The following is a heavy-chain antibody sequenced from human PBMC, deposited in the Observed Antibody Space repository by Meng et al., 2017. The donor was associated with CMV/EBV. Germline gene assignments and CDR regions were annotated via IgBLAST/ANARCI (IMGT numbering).Heavy chain of an antibody. Sequence: SLKTPCTASGFTFGDYAMSWARHAPGKGLEWVGFIRSKAYGGTTEYAASVKGRFTISRDDSKSIAYLQMNSLKTEDTAVYYCTREKGIAVAGTIDYWGQGTLVTVSS. D-gene: IGHD6-19*01. CDR1: GFTFGDYA. CDR2: IRSKAYGGTT. J-gene: IGHJ4*02. CDR3: TREKGIAVAGTIDY. V-gene: IGHV3-49*04.